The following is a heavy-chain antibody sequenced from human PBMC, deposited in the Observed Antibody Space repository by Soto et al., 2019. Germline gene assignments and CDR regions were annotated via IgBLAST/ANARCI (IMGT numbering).Heavy chain of an antibody. J-gene: IGHJ4*02. D-gene: IGHD6-19*01. CDR2: IYYSGST. Sequence: SETLSLTCTVSGGSISSYYWSWIRQPPGKGLEWIGYIYYSGSTNYNPSLKSRVTISVDTSKNQFSLKLSSVTAADTAVYYCARRGSSGWYDYWGQGTLVTVS. CDR3: ARRGSSGWYDY. CDR1: GGSISSYY. V-gene: IGHV4-59*08.